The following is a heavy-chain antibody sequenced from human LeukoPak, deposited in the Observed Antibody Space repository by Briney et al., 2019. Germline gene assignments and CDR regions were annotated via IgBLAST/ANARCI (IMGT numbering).Heavy chain of an antibody. D-gene: IGHD2-2*01. CDR2: INPNSGGT. Sequence: ASVEVSCKASGYTFTGYYMHWVRQAPGQGLEWMGWINPNSGGTNYAQKFQGRVTMTRDTSISTAYMELSRLRSDDTAVYYCARDEYCSSTSSTYYYYYGMDVWGQGTTVTVSS. V-gene: IGHV1-2*02. CDR3: ARDEYCSSTSSTYYYYYGMDV. J-gene: IGHJ6*02. CDR1: GYTFTGYY.